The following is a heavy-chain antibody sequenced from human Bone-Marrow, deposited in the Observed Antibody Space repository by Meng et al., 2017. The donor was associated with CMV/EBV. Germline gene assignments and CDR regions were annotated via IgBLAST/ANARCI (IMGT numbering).Heavy chain of an antibody. J-gene: IGHJ4*02. V-gene: IGHV3-74*01. D-gene: IGHD4-17*01. CDR3: ASSPDYGEDY. CDR2: VNSDGSST. CDR1: GFTFSSYW. Sequence: GGSLRLSCAASGFTFSSYWMHWVRQAPGKGLVWVSRVNSDGSSTSYADSVKGRFTISRDNAKNTLYLQINSLRAEDTAVYYCASSPDYGEDYWGQGTLVTVSS.